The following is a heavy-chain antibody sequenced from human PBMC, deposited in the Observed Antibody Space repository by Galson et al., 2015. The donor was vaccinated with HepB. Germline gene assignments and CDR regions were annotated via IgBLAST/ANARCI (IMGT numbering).Heavy chain of an antibody. Sequence: SVKVSCKASGYTFTNYYIHWVRQAPGQWLEWMGVLNPGDGATTYAQNFQGRVSMTRDTSTTTVYMELSSLRSEDTAVYYCARGAILVGTTMIDFWGQGTLVTVSP. V-gene: IGHV1-46*01. D-gene: IGHD1-26*01. CDR1: GYTFTNYY. CDR2: LNPGDGAT. CDR3: ARGAILVGTTMIDF. J-gene: IGHJ4*02.